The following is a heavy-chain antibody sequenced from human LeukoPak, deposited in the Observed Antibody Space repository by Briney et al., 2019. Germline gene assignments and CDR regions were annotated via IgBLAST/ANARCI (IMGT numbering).Heavy chain of an antibody. V-gene: IGHV1-18*01. CDR3: SNSLQWLVGDY. CDR2: ISAFNGYT. D-gene: IGHD6-19*01. Sequence: ASVKVSCKASGYTFTNNGIHWVRQAPGQGLEWMGWISAFNGYTNYAQNLQGRVTMTEDTSTDTAYMQLSSLRSEDTAVYYCSNSLQWLVGDYWSQGTLVTVSS. J-gene: IGHJ4*02. CDR1: GYTFTNNG.